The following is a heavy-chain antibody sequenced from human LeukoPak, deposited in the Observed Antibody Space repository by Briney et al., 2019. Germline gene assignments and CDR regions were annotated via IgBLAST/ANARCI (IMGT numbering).Heavy chain of an antibody. CDR2: INHSGST. J-gene: IGHJ4*02. CDR3: ARRKITMYYFDY. CDR1: GGSFSGYY. V-gene: IGHV4-34*01. Sequence: PSETLSLTCAVSGGSFSGYYWNWIRQSPGKGLEWIGEINHSGSTHYNPSLKSRVTISVDTSQKQFSLRLTSVTAADTAVYYCARRKITMYYFDYWGQGTLVTVSS. D-gene: IGHD3-10*02.